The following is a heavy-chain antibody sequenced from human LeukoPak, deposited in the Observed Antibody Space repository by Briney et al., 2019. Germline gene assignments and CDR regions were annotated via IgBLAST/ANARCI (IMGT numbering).Heavy chain of an antibody. CDR1: GFTFSSYA. Sequence: GGSLRLSCAASGFTFSSYAMTWVRQAPGKGLEWVSAISASGGSTYYADSVKGRFTISRDNAENSLYLQMNSLRAEDTAVYYCARSELWFGELSLDYWGQGTLVTVSS. J-gene: IGHJ4*02. CDR2: ISASGGST. D-gene: IGHD3-10*01. V-gene: IGHV3-23*01. CDR3: ARSELWFGELSLDY.